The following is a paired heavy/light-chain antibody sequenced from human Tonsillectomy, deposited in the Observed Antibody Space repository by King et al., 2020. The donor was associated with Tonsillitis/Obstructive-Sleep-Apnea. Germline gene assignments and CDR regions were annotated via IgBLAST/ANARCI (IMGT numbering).Heavy chain of an antibody. D-gene: IGHD2-2*01. J-gene: IGHJ4*02. V-gene: IGHV3-53*01. CDR2: IYSGGST. CDR1: GFTVSSNY. CDR3: ARVGGRYCSSTSCYHSGYFDY. Sequence: EVQLVESGGGLIQPGGSLRLSCAASGFTVSSNYMSWVRQAPGKGLEWVSVIYSGGSTYYADSVKGRFTISRDNSKNTLYLQMNSLRAEDTAVYYCARVGGRYCSSTSCYHSGYFDYWGQGTLVTVSS.
Light chain of an antibody. CDR1: SGSIASNY. Sequence: NFMLTQPHSVSESPGKTVTISCTRSSGSIASNYVQWYQQRPGSAPTTVIYEDNQRPSGVPDRFSGSIDSSSNSASLTISGLKTEDEADYYCQSYDSSNWVFGGGTKLTVL. V-gene: IGLV6-57*01. CDR2: EDN. CDR3: QSYDSSNWV. J-gene: IGLJ3*02.